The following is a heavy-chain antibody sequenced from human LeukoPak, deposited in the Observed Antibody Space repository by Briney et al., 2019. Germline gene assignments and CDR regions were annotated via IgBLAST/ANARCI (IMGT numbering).Heavy chain of an antibody. D-gene: IGHD3-22*01. Sequence: SETLSLTCTVPGDSISNYYWSWIRQPPGKGLEYIGYIYYSGITNYNPSLKGRVTISVDTSKNQFSLKLSSVTAADTAVYYCARDAYYYDTSGYHLLDFWGQGTLVTVSS. V-gene: IGHV4-59*01. CDR1: GDSISNYY. J-gene: IGHJ4*02. CDR2: IYYSGIT. CDR3: ARDAYYYDTSGYHLLDF.